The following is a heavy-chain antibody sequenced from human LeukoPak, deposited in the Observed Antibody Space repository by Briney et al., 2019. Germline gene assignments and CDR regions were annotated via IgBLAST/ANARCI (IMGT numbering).Heavy chain of an antibody. V-gene: IGHV4-34*01. CDR1: GGSFSGYY. Sequence: SETLSLTCAVYGGSFSGYYWSWIRQPPGKGLEWIGEINHSGSTNYNPSLKSRVTISVDTSKNQFSLKLTSVTAADTAVYYCARSPYLRTYGYGPWELPVSYFDYWGQGTLVTVSS. CDR2: INHSGST. D-gene: IGHD1-26*01. J-gene: IGHJ4*02. CDR3: ARSPYLRTYGYGPWELPVSYFDY.